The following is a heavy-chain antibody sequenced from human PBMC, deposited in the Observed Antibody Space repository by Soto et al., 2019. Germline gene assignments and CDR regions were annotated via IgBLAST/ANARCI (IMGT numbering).Heavy chain of an antibody. D-gene: IGHD3-9*01. CDR2: ISYDGSNK. J-gene: IGHJ4*02. CDR1: GFTFSSYG. Sequence: GGSLRLSCAASGFTFSSYGMHWVRQAPGKGLEWVAVISYDGSNKYYADSVKGRFTISRDNSKNTLYLQMNSLRAEDTAVYYCAKDGSYYDILTGYSVSEIFDYWGQGTLVTVS. CDR3: AKDGSYYDILTGYSVSEIFDY. V-gene: IGHV3-30*18.